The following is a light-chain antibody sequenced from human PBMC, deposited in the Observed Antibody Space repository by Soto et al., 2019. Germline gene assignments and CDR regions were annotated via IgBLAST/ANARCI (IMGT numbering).Light chain of an antibody. CDR3: SSYTGGNPYYV. V-gene: IGLV2-8*01. Sequence: QYARTHPPSASGSPGQAVTISCTGTSSDVGGYDYVSWYQQHPGKAPKLMIYEVTIRPSGVSDRFSGSKSGNTASLTVSGLQAEDEADYYCSSYTGGNPYYVFGTGTKVTVL. CDR2: EVT. J-gene: IGLJ1*01. CDR1: SSDVGGYDY.